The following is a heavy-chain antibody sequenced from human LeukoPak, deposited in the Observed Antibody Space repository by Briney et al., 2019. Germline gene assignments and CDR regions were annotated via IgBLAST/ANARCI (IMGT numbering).Heavy chain of an antibody. Sequence: GASQTLFCAPSGFTSSRYWMHSVRQAPGKGLVWVSRINSDGSSISYAGSVEGRFPISRDSAKYTLYLQMNSLRGEDTAVYYCARQVAVAVAFDYWGQGTLVTVS. CDR1: GFTSSRYW. CDR3: ARQVAVAVAFDY. CDR2: INSDGSSI. V-gene: IGHV3-74*01. J-gene: IGHJ4*02. D-gene: IGHD6-19*01.